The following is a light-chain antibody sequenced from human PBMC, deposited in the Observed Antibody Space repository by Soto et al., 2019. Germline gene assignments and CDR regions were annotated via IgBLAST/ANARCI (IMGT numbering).Light chain of an antibody. V-gene: IGKV1-5*01. CDR3: QQYNGYSRT. J-gene: IGKJ1*01. CDR2: DVS. CDR1: QSISSW. Sequence: DIQMTHSPSTLSASVGDRVTITCRASQSISSWLAWYQQKPGKAPKLLIYDVSSLERGVPSRFSGSGSGTEFTLTISSMQPDDFATFYCQQYNGYSRTFGQGTKVDIK.